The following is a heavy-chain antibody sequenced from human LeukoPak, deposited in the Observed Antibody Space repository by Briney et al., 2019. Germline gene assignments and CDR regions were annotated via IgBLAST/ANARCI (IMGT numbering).Heavy chain of an antibody. V-gene: IGHV4-34*01. J-gene: IGHJ4*02. CDR1: GGSFSGYY. Sequence: SETLSLTCAVYGGSFSGYYWSWMRQPPGKGLEWIGEINHSGSTNYNPSLKSRVTISVDASKNQFSLKLSSVTAADTAVYYCASSPTYGDYSFYWGQGTLVTVSP. CDR2: INHSGST. D-gene: IGHD4-17*01. CDR3: ASSPTYGDYSFY.